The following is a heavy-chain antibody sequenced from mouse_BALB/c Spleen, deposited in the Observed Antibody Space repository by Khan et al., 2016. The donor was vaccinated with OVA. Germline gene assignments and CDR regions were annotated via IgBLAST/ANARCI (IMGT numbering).Heavy chain of an antibody. CDR2: INPTSGYT. CDR3: ARDRIDY. Sequence: QVQLKESGAELAKPGASVKMSCTASGYTFTSYWMHWIKQRPGQGLEWIGYINPTSGYTDSNQKFKDKATLTADQSSSTAYMQLSSLTSDDSAVYYCARDRIDYWGQGTALTVSS. CDR1: GYTFTSYW. V-gene: IGHV1-7*01. J-gene: IGHJ2*01.